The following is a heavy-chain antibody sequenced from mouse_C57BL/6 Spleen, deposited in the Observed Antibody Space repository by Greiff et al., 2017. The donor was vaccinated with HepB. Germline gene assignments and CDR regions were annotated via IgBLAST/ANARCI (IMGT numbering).Heavy chain of an antibody. D-gene: IGHD3-2*02. J-gene: IGHJ3*01. Sequence: VKLQQSGPGLVAPSQSLSITCTVSGFSLTSYGVDWVRQSPGKGLEWLGVIWGVGSTNYNSALKSRLSISKDNSKSQVFLKMNSLQTDDTAMYYCASGTAQVPFAYWGQGTLVTVSA. CDR2: IWGVGST. CDR1: GFSLTSYG. V-gene: IGHV2-6*01. CDR3: ASGTAQVPFAY.